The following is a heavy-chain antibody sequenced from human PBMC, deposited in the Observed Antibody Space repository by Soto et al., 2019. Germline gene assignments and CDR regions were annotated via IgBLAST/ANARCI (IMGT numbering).Heavy chain of an antibody. CDR1: GLTFSSYS. D-gene: IGHD3-22*01. Sequence: GGSLRLSCAASGLTFSSYSMHWVRQAPGKGLEWVAVISYDGSNKYYADSVKGRFTISRDNSKNTLYLQMNSLRAEDTAVYYCARDLYYYDSSGYSIDYWGQGTLVTVSP. V-gene: IGHV3-30-3*01. J-gene: IGHJ4*02. CDR2: ISYDGSNK. CDR3: ARDLYYYDSSGYSIDY.